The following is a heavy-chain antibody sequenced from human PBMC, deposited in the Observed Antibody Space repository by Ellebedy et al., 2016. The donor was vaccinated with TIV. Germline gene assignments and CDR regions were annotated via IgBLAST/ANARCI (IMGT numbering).Heavy chain of an antibody. Sequence: SETLSLTXTVSGGSISSGDYYWSWIRQPPGKGLEWIGYIYYSGSTNYNPSLKSRVTISVDTSKNQFSLKLSSVTAADTAVYYCARGGIMGLPAAFDIWGQGTMVTVSS. CDR1: GGSISSGDYY. CDR3: ARGGIMGLPAAFDI. CDR2: IYYSGST. V-gene: IGHV4-61*08. D-gene: IGHD1-26*01. J-gene: IGHJ3*02.